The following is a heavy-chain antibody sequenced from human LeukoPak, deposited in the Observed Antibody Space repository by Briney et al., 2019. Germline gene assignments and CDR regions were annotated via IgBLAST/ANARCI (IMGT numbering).Heavy chain of an antibody. CDR2: IIPIFCIT. V-gene: IGHV1-69*04. CDR3: ARVGDYYDSSGYYYSPHFDY. CDR1: GGTFSSYA. D-gene: IGHD3-22*01. Sequence: SVKVSCKASGGTFSSYAISWVRQAPGQGLEWMGRIIPIFCITNYAQKFQGRVTITTDKSTSTAYMELSSLRSEDTAVYYCARVGDYYDSSGYYYSPHFDYWGQGTLVTVSS. J-gene: IGHJ4*02.